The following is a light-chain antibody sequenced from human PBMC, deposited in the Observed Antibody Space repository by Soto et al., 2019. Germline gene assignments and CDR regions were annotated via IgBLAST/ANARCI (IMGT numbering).Light chain of an antibody. CDR1: EIISTW. CDR3: QQYSSRLLT. CDR2: DAS. J-gene: IGKJ4*01. Sequence: IQMTQSPSTLSASVGDRVTITCRANEIISTWLAWYQQQPGKAPKLLISDASSLQSGVPSRFSGSGSGTAFTLTISSLQPDDFATYYCQQYSSRLLTFGGGTKVEIK. V-gene: IGKV1-5*01.